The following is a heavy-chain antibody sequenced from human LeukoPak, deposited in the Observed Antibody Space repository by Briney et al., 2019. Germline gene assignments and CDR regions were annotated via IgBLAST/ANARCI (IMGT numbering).Heavy chain of an antibody. CDR3: ARTGYGSGSSY. J-gene: IGHJ4*02. CDR2: INPSGGST. D-gene: IGHD3-10*01. V-gene: IGHV1-46*01. CDR1: GYTFTSYY. Sequence: GASVKVSCKAFGYTFTSYYMHWVRQAPCQGLEGMGIINPSGGSTSYAQKFQGRGTKTRDTSTSTVYMELSSLRSEDTAVYYCARTGYGSGSSYWGQGTLVTVSS.